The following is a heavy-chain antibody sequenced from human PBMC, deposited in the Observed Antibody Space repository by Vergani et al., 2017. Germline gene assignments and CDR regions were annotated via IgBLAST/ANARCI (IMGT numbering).Heavy chain of an antibody. V-gene: IGHV3-9*01. CDR3: AKDIRYCSSTSCRIVGADDAFDI. CDR1: GFTFQAFA. J-gene: IGHJ3*02. CDR2: IDRNYGVK. Sequence: VEAGGGLVQPGGSLRLSCTASGFTFQAFAFHWVRQVSGRGLEWVSGIDRNYGVKNGNSFEGRFSISRDNAKKAVFLQMNSLRAEDTALYYCAKDIRYCSSTSCRIVGADDAFDIWDQGTMATVSS. D-gene: IGHD2-2*01.